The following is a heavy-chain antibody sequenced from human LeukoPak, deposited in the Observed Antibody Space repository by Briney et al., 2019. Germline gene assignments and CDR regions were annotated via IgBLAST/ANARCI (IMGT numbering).Heavy chain of an antibody. CDR1: GGTFSSYA. D-gene: IGHD5-18*01. V-gene: IGHV1-69*05. J-gene: IGHJ3*02. CDR3: ARGSVDSGHSYGDAFDI. CDR2: IIPIFGTA. Sequence: SVKVSCKASGGTFSSYAISWVRQAPGQGLEWMGGIIPIFGTANYAQKFQGRVTITTDESTSTAYMELSSLRSEDTAVYYCARGSVDSGHSYGDAFDIWGQGTMVTVSS.